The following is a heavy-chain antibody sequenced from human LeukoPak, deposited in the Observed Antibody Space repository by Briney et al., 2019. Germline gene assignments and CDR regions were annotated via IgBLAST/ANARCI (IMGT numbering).Heavy chain of an antibody. CDR2: IYYSGST. J-gene: IGHJ4*02. V-gene: IGHV4-39*01. CDR1: GGPISSNSYY. D-gene: IGHD2-2*01. Sequence: SETLSLTCTVSGGPISSNSYYWGWIRQPPGMGLVWIGSIYYSGSTYYNPSLKSRVTISVDTSKNQFSLKLSSVTAADTAVYYCARGVVPAAITPYFDYWGQGTLVTVSS. CDR3: ARGVVPAAITPYFDY.